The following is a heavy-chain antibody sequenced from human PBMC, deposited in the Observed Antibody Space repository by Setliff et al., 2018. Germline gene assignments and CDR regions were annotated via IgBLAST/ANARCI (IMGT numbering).Heavy chain of an antibody. V-gene: IGHV1-2*06. CDR1: GYTFTGYY. Sequence: ASVKVSCKASGYTFTGYYMHWVRQAPGQGLEWVGRINPDSGGTNYAQKFQGRVTMTRDTSISTAYMELSRLRSDDTAVYYCASTYYYASSGYRGYYYYLDVWGKGATVTVSS. D-gene: IGHD3-22*01. CDR2: INPDSGGT. J-gene: IGHJ6*03. CDR3: ASTYYYASSGYRGYYYYLDV.